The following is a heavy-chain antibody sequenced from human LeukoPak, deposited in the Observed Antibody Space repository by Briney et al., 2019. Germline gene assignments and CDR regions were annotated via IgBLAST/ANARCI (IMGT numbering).Heavy chain of an antibody. CDR2: IYYSGST. CDR3: ARFRAATGFDP. V-gene: IGHV4-61*01. CDR1: GGSVSSGSYY. Sequence: PSETLSLTCTVSGGSVSSGSYYWSWLRQPPGTGLEWIGYIYYSGSTNYNPSLKSRVTISVDTSKNQFSLKLSSVTAAGTAVYYCARFRAATGFDPWGQGTLVTVSS. D-gene: IGHD6-13*01. J-gene: IGHJ5*02.